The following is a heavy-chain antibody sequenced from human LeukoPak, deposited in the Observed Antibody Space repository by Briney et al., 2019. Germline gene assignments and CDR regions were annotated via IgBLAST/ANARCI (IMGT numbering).Heavy chain of an antibody. V-gene: IGHV4-30-4*01. Sequence: SQTLSLTCTVSGGSITSGDYYWSWIRQPPGKGLEWIGYLYYTGSTYYHPSLKSRVTISVDTSKTQFSLKLSSVTAADTAVYYCARDPHGGGLGDGFDIWCQGTMVTVSS. D-gene: IGHD3-16*01. J-gene: IGHJ3*02. CDR2: LYYTGST. CDR1: GGSITSGDYY. CDR3: ARDPHGGGLGDGFDI.